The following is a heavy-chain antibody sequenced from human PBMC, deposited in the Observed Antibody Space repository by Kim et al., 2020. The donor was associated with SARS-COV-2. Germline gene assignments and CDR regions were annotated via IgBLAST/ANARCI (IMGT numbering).Heavy chain of an antibody. CDR3: ARKSVVTYYYDSSGDSS. V-gene: IGHV1-2*06. J-gene: IGHJ4*02. CDR2: INPNSGGT. D-gene: IGHD3-22*01. Sequence: ASVKVSCKASGYTFTGYYMHWVRQAPGQGLEWMGRINPNSGGTNYAQKFQGRVTMTRDTSISTAYMELSRLRSDDTAVYYCARKSVVTYYYDSSGDSSWGQGTLVTVSS. CDR1: GYTFTGYY.